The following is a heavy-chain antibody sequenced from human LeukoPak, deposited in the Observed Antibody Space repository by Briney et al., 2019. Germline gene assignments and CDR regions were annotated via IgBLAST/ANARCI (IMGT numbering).Heavy chain of an antibody. V-gene: IGHV3-23*01. CDR1: GFTFSSYA. CDR2: ISGSGGST. D-gene: IGHD3-22*01. J-gene: IGHJ3*02. Sequence: GGSLRLSCAASGFTFSSYAMSWVRQAPGKGLEWVSAISGSGGSTYYADSVKGRFTISRDNSKNTLHLQMNSLRAEDTAVYYCAKDSIGPYYYDSSGTPLDAFDIWGQGTMVTVSS. CDR3: AKDSIGPYYYDSSGTPLDAFDI.